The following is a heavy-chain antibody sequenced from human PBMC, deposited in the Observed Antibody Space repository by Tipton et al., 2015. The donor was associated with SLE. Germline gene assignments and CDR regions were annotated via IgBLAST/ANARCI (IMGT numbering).Heavy chain of an antibody. D-gene: IGHD4-11*01. CDR2: ISSRSFYI. Sequence: SLRLSCVASESIFSRYSMTWVRQAPGKGLEWVASISSRSFYIYYADSLKGRFTISRDNAKNSLYLQMDSLRAEDTAKYFCASRTTVTTWAYYFDLWGRGTPVTVSS. CDR1: ESIFSRYS. V-gene: IGHV3-21*03. J-gene: IGHJ2*01. CDR3: ASRTTVTTWAYYFDL.